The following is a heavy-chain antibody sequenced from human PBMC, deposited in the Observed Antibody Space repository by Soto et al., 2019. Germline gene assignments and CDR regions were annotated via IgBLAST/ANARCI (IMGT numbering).Heavy chain of an antibody. J-gene: IGHJ4*02. Sequence: ASETLSLTCTVSGGSISSYYWSWIRQPPGKGLEWIGYIYYSGSTNYNPSLKSRVTISVDTSKNQFSLKLSSVTAADTAVYYCARETTYCSITSCYCYFDYWGQGTLVTVSS. V-gene: IGHV4-59*01. CDR3: ARETTYCSITSCYCYFDY. CDR1: GGSISSYY. CDR2: IYYSGST. D-gene: IGHD2-2*01.